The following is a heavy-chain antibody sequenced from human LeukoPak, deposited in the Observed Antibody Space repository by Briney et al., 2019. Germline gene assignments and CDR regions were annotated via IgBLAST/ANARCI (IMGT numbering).Heavy chain of an antibody. V-gene: IGHV3-21*01. CDR3: ARGYGDYSFDY. D-gene: IGHD4-17*01. Sequence: PGGSLRLSCAASGFTFSTYWMHWVRQAPGKGLEWVSSISSSSSYIYYADSVKGRFTISRDNAKNSLYLQMNSLRAEDTAVYYCARGYGDYSFDYWGQGTLVTVSS. J-gene: IGHJ4*02. CDR1: GFTFSTYW. CDR2: ISSSSSYI.